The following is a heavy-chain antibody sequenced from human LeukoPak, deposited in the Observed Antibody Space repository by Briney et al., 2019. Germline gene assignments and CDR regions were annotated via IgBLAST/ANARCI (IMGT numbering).Heavy chain of an antibody. CDR1: GVSISSYY. CDR3: ARLGSSSGWYYFDY. V-gene: IGHV4-59*08. CDR2: IYYSGST. Sequence: SETLSLTCTVSGVSISSYYWSWIRQPPGKGLEWIGYIYYSGSTNYNPSLKSRVTISVDTSKNQFSLKLSSVTAADTAVYYCARLGSSSGWYYFDYWGQGTLVTVSS. J-gene: IGHJ4*02. D-gene: IGHD6-19*01.